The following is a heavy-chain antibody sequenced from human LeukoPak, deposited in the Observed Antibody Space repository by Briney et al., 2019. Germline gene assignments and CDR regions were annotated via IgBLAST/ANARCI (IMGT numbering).Heavy chain of an antibody. V-gene: IGHV4-39*01. J-gene: IGHJ4*02. Sequence: SETLSLTCTVSGGSISSSSYYWGWIRQPPGKGLEWIGSIYYSGSTYYNPSLKSRVTISVDTSKNQFSLKLSSVTAADTAVYYCARRATTMVRGVIKRKGTLDYWGQGTLVTVSS. CDR3: ARRATTMVRGVIKRKGTLDY. CDR2: IYYSGST. CDR1: GGSISSSSYY. D-gene: IGHD3-10*01.